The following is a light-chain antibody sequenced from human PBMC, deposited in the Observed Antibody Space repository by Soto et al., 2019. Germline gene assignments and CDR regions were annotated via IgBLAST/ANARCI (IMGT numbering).Light chain of an antibody. J-gene: IGKJ1*01. CDR1: QSIRIW. CDR2: KAS. Sequence: IQMTQSPSTLSASVGDRVTITCRASQSIRIWLAWYQQKPGKAPKLLIYKASILESEVPSRFSGSGSGTEFTLTINSLQPDDSATYYCQQYNSDSTFGQGTKVEIK. V-gene: IGKV1-5*03. CDR3: QQYNSDST.